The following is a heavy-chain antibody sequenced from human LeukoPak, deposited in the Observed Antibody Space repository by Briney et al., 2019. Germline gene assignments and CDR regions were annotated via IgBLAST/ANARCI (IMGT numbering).Heavy chain of an antibody. V-gene: IGHV4-59*08. CDR2: IYYSGST. J-gene: IGHJ4*02. D-gene: IGHD2/OR15-2a*01. CDR1: GFTFSSYA. Sequence: GSLRLSCAASGFTFSSYAMSWVRQAPGKGLEWIGYIYYSGSTNYNPSLKSRVTISVDTSKNQFSLKLSSVTAADTAVYYCARHFASAFLFDYWGQGTLVTVSS. CDR3: ARHFASAFLFDY.